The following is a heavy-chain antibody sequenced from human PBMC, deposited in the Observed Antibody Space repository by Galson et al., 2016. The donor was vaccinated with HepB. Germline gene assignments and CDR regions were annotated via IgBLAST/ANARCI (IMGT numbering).Heavy chain of an antibody. D-gene: IGHD6-19*01. CDR2: IYPGDSDP. V-gene: IGHV5-51*01. CDR3: ARRGIAVAGRGGIDY. Sequence: QSGAEVKKPGESLSISCKGSSYRFTSYWIGWLRQMPGKHQEWMAKIYPGDSDPRYSPPFQGQVTISADKSISTAYLQWSSLKASDTAMYYCARRGIAVAGRGGIDYWGQGTLVTVSS. CDR1: SYRFTSYW. J-gene: IGHJ4*02.